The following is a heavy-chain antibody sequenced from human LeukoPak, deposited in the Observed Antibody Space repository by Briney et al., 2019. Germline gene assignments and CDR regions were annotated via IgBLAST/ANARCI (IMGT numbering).Heavy chain of an antibody. V-gene: IGHV4-39*01. J-gene: IGHJ4*02. CDR3: ARRGGYSYGYRGYFDY. CDR1: GGSLSSSSYY. Sequence: PSETLSLTCTVSGGSLSSSSYYWGWIRQPPGTGLEWIGSIYYSGSTYYNPSLKSRVTISVDTSKNQFSLKLSSVTAADTAVYYCARRGGYSYGYRGYFDYWGQGTLVTVSS. CDR2: IYYSGST. D-gene: IGHD5-18*01.